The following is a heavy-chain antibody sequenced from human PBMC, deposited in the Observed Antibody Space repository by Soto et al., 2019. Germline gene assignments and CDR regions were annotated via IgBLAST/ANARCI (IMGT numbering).Heavy chain of an antibody. V-gene: IGHV4-4*07. Sequence: LSLTCTVSGGSISSYYWSWIRQPAGKGLEWIGRIYTSGSTNYNPSLKSRVTMSVDTSKNQFSLKLSSVTAADKAVYYCARDLRYTYYDSSGYFDYWGQGTLVTVSS. D-gene: IGHD3-22*01. CDR2: IYTSGST. J-gene: IGHJ4*02. CDR3: ARDLRYTYYDSSGYFDY. CDR1: GGSISSYY.